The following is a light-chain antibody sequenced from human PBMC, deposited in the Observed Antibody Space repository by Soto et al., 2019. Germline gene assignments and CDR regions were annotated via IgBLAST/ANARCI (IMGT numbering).Light chain of an antibody. J-gene: IGLJ2*01. CDR3: QTWGTGIHVV. V-gene: IGLV4-69*01. CDR1: GGHSSYA. CDR2: LDSDGSH. Sequence: QAVVTQSPSASASLGASVKLTCTLSGGHSSYAIAWHQQQPEKGPRYLMKLDSDGSHTKGDAIPDRFSGSSSGAERYLTISSLQSEDEADYYCQTWGTGIHVVFGGGTKLTVL.